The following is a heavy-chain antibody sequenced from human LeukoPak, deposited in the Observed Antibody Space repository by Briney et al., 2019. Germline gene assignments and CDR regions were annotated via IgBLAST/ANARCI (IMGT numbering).Heavy chain of an antibody. CDR2: IYYSGST. CDR1: GGSISSSSYY. V-gene: IGHV4-39*07. D-gene: IGHD1-7*01. Sequence: SETLSLACTVSGGSISSSSYYWGWIRQPPGKGLEWIGSIYYSGSTYYNPSLKSRVTISVDTSKNQFSLKLSSVTAADTAVYYCARRKNWNYWLYWGQGTLVTVSS. CDR3: ARRKNWNYWLY. J-gene: IGHJ4*02.